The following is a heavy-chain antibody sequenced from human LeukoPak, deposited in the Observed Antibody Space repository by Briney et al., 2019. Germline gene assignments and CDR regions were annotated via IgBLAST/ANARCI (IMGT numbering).Heavy chain of an antibody. J-gene: IGHJ4*02. Sequence: VASVKVSCKTSGYTFTNNAINWVRQAPGQGLEWMGWINTNTGNPSYAQGFFTGRYVFSLDTSASTAYLQINGLKADDTAVYYCGRDPKLGIRGYTYGYIDHWGQGTLLTVAS. D-gene: IGHD5-18*01. V-gene: IGHV7-4-1*02. CDR1: GYTFTNNA. CDR3: GRDPKLGIRGYTYGYIDH. CDR2: INTNTGNP.